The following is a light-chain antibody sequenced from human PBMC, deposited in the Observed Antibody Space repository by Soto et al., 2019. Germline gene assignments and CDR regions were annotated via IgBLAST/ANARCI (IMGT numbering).Light chain of an antibody. CDR1: RSDIGSYNL. CDR2: DVS. CDR3: SSYTGSSTS. V-gene: IGLV2-14*03. J-gene: IGLJ3*02. Sequence: QSALTQPASVSGSPGQSITISCTGTRSDIGSYNLVSWYQQHPGKAPKLIIYDVSFRPSGISDRFSGSKSGNTASLTISGLQAYDEADYFCSSYTGSSTSFGGGTKLTVL.